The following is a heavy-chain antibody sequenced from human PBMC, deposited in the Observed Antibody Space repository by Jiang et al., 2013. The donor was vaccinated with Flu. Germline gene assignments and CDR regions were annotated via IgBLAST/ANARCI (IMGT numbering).Heavy chain of an antibody. CDR2: FDPEDGET. D-gene: IGHD1-26*01. J-gene: IGHJ4*02. Sequence: GAEVKKPGASVKVSCKVSGYTLTELSMHWVRQAPGKGLEWMGGFDPEDGETIYAQKFQGRVTMTEDTSTDTAYTELSSLRSEDTAVYYCATYIRGGSPLQFDYWGQGTLVTVSS. CDR3: ATYIRGGSPLQFDY. CDR1: GYTLTELS. V-gene: IGHV1-24*01.